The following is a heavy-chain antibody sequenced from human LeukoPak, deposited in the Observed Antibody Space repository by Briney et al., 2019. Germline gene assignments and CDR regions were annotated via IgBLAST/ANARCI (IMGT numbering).Heavy chain of an antibody. CDR3: ARHTPVAGHFDY. CDR2: FYYSGST. Sequence: SETLSLTCTVSGDSISSSSYYWGWIRQPPGEGLEWIGSFYYSGSTYYNPSLKSRVTISVDTSKTQFSLKLSSVTAADTAVYYCARHTPVAGHFDYWGQGTLVTVSS. J-gene: IGHJ4*02. CDR1: GDSISSSSYY. V-gene: IGHV4-39*01. D-gene: IGHD6-19*01.